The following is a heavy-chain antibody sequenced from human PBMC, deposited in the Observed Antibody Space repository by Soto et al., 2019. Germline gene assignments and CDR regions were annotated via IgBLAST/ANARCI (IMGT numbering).Heavy chain of an antibody. CDR2: ISYTSTTI. CDR3: VREGGSLAFDS. V-gene: IGHV3-48*03. Sequence: EVQLVASGGDLVPPGGSLRLSGAVSGLTFSTDEMNWVRQAPGKGLEWLAYISYTSTTIKYADSVKGRFAVSRDNAKKSLYLQMNNLRVEDTAIYYCVREGGSLAFDSWGQGTLVTVSS. J-gene: IGHJ4*02. CDR1: GLTFSTDE. D-gene: IGHD1-1*01.